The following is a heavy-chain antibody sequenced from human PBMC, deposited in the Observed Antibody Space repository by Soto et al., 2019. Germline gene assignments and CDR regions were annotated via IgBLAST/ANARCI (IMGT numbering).Heavy chain of an antibody. D-gene: IGHD3-9*01. Sequence: ETLSLTCAVSVCSISSSNWWSWVRPPPGKGREWIGEIYHSGSTNYNPSLKSRVTISVDKSKNQFSLKLSSVTAADTAVYYCATVRYFDWLLRSYYYYGMDVWGQGTTVTVSS. CDR3: ATVRYFDWLLRSYYYYGMDV. J-gene: IGHJ6*02. V-gene: IGHV4-4*02. CDR2: IYHSGST. CDR1: VCSISSSNW.